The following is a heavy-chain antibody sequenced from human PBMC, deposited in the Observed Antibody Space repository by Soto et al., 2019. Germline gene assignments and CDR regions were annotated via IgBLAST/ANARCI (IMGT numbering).Heavy chain of an antibody. CDR2: ISWNSGSI. CDR3: AKGPASAGLEKYYYYMDV. CDR1: GFTFDDYA. J-gene: IGHJ6*03. Sequence: GGSLRLSCAASGFTFDDYAMHWVRQAPGKGLEWVSGISWNSGSIGYADSVKGRFTISRDNAKNSLYLQMNSLRAEDTALYYCAKGPASAGLEKYYYYMDVWGKGTTVTVSS. V-gene: IGHV3-9*01.